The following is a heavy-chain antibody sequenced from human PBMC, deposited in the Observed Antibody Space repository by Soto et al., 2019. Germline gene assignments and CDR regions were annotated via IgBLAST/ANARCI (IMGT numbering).Heavy chain of an antibody. J-gene: IGHJ6*02. V-gene: IGHV4-61*08. CDR1: GGSINSDGYY. Sequence: TLSLTCTVSGGSINSDGYYWTWIRQHPGKGLEWIGYIYYSGSTNYNPSLKSRVTISVDTSKNQFSLKLSSVTAADTAVYYCARTTAAYYGMDVWGQGTTVTVSS. CDR3: ARTTAAYYGMDV. CDR2: IYYSGST. D-gene: IGHD6-25*01.